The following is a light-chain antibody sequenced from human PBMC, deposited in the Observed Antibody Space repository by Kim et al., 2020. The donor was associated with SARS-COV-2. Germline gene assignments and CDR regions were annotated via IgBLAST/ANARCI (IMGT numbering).Light chain of an antibody. CDR1: QTISRW. Sequence: AFVGDRVTSTCRANQTISRWLAWYQQRPGKALKLLIYTASTLESGVPSRFSGSGSGTEFTLTISSLQPDDFATYYCQQYNDFPLTFGGGTKVDIK. CDR3: QQYNDFPLT. V-gene: IGKV1-5*03. CDR2: TAS. J-gene: IGKJ4*01.